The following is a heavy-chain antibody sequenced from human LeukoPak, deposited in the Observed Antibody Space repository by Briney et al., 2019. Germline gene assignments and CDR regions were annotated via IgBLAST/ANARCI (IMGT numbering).Heavy chain of an antibody. V-gene: IGHV3-30*18. CDR3: VKDSSTTWFGGDSK. J-gene: IGHJ4*02. CDR2: ISFDGSDS. Sequence: GGSLRLSCAASGFTFSSYGLHWVRQAPGKGLEWVAIISFDGSDSYYAGSVKGRFTISRDNSKNTLYLQMKSLRVEDTAVYYCVKDSSTTWFGGDSKWGQGTLVTVSS. CDR1: GFTFSSYG. D-gene: IGHD3-10*01.